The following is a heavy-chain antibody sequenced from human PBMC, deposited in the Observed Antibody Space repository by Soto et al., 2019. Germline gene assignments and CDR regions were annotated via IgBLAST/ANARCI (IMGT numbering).Heavy chain of an antibody. D-gene: IGHD6-13*01. V-gene: IGHV3-15*01. CDR2: IKSRADDGTA. CDR3: ATEGIASRPPFDY. CDR1: GFTFTNIW. Sequence: PGGSLRLSCAASGFTFTNIWMTWVRQAPGQGLEWVGHIKSRADDGTADYAAPLKGRFTISRDDSKNMLYLQMNSLKTEDTAVYFCATEGIASRPPFDYWGQGTLVTVSS. J-gene: IGHJ4*02.